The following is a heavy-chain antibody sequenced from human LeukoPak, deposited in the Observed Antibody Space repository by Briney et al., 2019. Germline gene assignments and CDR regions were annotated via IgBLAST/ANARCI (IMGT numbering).Heavy chain of an antibody. V-gene: IGHV3-66*01. CDR2: IYSGGTT. CDR1: GFTVSTNY. D-gene: IGHD5-18*01. Sequence: GGSLSLSCAASGFTVSTNYMSWIRQAPGKGLEWVSVIYSGGTTYYADSVKGRFTISRDNSKNTLYLQMNSLGAEDTAVYYCARGYSSGYHYFDLWGQGTLVTVSS. J-gene: IGHJ4*02. CDR3: ARGYSSGYHYFDL.